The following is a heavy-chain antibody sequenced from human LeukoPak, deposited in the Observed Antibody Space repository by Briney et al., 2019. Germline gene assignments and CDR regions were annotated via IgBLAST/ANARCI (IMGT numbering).Heavy chain of an antibody. CDR3: ARERGRGRDSPWFDY. CDR1: GYTFTGYY. CDR2: INPNSGGT. D-gene: IGHD1-26*01. Sequence: ASVKVSCKASGYTFTGYYMHWVRQAPGQGLEWMGRINPNSGGTNYAQKFQGRVTMTRDTSISTAYMELSRLRSDDTAVYYCARERGRGRDSPWFDYWGQGTLVTVSS. J-gene: IGHJ4*02. V-gene: IGHV1-2*06.